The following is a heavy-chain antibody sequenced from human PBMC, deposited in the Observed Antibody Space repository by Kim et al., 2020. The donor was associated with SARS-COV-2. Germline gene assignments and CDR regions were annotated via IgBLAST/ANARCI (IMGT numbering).Heavy chain of an antibody. J-gene: IGHJ4*02. CDR3: AKDLGGSGSYYKGLLDY. CDR1: GFTFSSYG. V-gene: IGHV3-33*06. D-gene: IGHD3-10*01. CDR2: IWYDGSNK. Sequence: GGSLRLSCAASGFTFSSYGMHWVRQAPGKGLEWVAVIWYDGSNKYYADSVKGRFTISRDNSKNTLYLQMNSLRAEDTAVYYCAKDLGGSGSYYKGLLDYWGQGTLVTVSS.